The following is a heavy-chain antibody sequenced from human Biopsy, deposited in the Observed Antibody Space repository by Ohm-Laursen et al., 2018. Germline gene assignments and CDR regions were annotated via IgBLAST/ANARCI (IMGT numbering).Heavy chain of an antibody. J-gene: IGHJ4*02. CDR2: INSDGLSI. V-gene: IGHV3-74*01. CDR3: ARVGVTAAGGQ. CDR1: GFGFDTSW. Sequence: GSLRLSCTASGFGFDTSWMYCVRQAPGKGLDWVSLINSDGLSISYADSVKGRFTISRENAKNTLYLQMNNLRVEDTAVYYCARVGVTAAGGQWGQGTLVTVSS. D-gene: IGHD6-13*01.